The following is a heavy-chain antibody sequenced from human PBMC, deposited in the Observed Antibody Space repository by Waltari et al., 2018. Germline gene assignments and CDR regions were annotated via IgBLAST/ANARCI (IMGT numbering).Heavy chain of an antibody. CDR2: IYYSGST. J-gene: IGHJ6*02. V-gene: IGHV4-59*01. D-gene: IGHD3-3*01. CDR3: XRDRCDFWSGXYLCGMDX. CDR1: GGSIRSXY. Sequence: QVQLXASGPGLVKPSETLSLTXPVSGGSIRSXYWPWPPQPPGKGLDWIGYIYYSGSTNYNXSLKGRVTIXVDTAKXQFSXXLGXVTAADTXXXYCXRDRCDFWSGXYLCGMDXWGQGTTVTXAS.